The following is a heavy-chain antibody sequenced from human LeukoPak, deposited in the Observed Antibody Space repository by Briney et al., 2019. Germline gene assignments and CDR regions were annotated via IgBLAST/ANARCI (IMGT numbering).Heavy chain of an antibody. CDR3: ARDQMDY. CDR1: GFTFSSYA. V-gene: IGHV3-53*01. Sequence: GGSLRLTCAASGFTFSSYAMHWVRQAPGKGLEWVSIIFAGGSTYHADSVKGRFTISRDNSKNTLYLQMNSLRAEDTAVYYCARDQMDYWGQGTLVTVSS. J-gene: IGHJ4*02. CDR2: IFAGGST.